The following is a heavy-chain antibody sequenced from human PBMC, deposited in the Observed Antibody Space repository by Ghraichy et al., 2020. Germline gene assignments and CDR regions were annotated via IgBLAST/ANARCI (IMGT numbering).Heavy chain of an antibody. CDR1: GFTFSIHD. D-gene: IGHD1-1*01. V-gene: IGHV3-48*01. CDR3: ASLEGGPNY. Sequence: GGSLRLSCAASGFTFSIHDMNWVRQAPGKGLQWVSYISAGSSSIYYADSVEGRFTISRDNANNLMYLQMNTLRAEDTAVYYCASLEGGPNYWGKGTLVTVSS. J-gene: IGHJ4*02. CDR2: ISAGSSSI.